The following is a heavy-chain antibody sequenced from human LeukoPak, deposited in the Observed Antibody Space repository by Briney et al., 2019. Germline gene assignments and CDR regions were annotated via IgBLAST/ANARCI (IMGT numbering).Heavy chain of an antibody. V-gene: IGHV3-30*18. Sequence: GRSLRLSCAASGFTFTSYGMHWDRQAPGRGLEWVALISYDGSSKYYADSVKGRFSISRDNSKNTLYLQMNSLRAEDTAVYYCAKDSAFYYYASGGYHAFDIWGQGTMVTVSS. CDR3: AKDSAFYYYASGGYHAFDI. D-gene: IGHD3-10*01. CDR1: GFTFTSYG. J-gene: IGHJ3*02. CDR2: ISYDGSSK.